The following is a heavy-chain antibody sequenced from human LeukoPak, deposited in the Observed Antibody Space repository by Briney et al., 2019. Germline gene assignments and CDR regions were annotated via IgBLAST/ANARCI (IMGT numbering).Heavy chain of an antibody. CDR1: GGTFSSYA. CDR2: IIPIFGTA. D-gene: IGHD3-3*01. Sequence: ASVKVSCKASGGTFSSYAISWVRQAPGQGLEWMGGIIPIFGTANYAQKFQGRVTITADESTSTAYMELRSLRSDDTAVYYCARDQYYDFWSGYSYYYYYGMDVWGQGTTVTVSS. J-gene: IGHJ6*02. V-gene: IGHV1-69*13. CDR3: ARDQYYDFWSGYSYYYYYGMDV.